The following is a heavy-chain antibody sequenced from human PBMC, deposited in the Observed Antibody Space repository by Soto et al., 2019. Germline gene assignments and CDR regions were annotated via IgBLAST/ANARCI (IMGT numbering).Heavy chain of an antibody. J-gene: IGHJ4*01. CDR3: ARVHVMVVAGSTFDY. D-gene: IGHD6-19*01. Sequence: PSETLSLTCTVSGYSISNGSYWAWIRQPPGKGPEWIASIYHGGTTFYNPSLKSRITMSVDTSNNQFSLKLTSVTAADTAVYYCARVHVMVVAGSTFDYWGHGTLVTVSS. CDR1: GYSISNGSY. CDR2: IYHGGTT. V-gene: IGHV4-38-2*02.